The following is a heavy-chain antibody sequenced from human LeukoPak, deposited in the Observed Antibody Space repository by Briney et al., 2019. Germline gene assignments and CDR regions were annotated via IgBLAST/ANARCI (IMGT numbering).Heavy chain of an antibody. D-gene: IGHD2-2*01. Sequence: GSLRLSCAASGFTFSDYYMNWVRQAPGKGLEWVSSISSSSTIYYADSVKGRFTISRDNAKNALYLQMNSLRAEDTAVYYCAKFGGYCSSTSCYVRNYYYYGVDVWGQGTTVTVSS. CDR3: AKFGGYCSSTSCYVRNYYYYGVDV. CDR1: GFTFSDYY. CDR2: ISSSSTI. J-gene: IGHJ6*02. V-gene: IGHV3-69-1*01.